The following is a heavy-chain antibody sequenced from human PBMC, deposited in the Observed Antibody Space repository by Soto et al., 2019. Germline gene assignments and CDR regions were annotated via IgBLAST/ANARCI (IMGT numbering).Heavy chain of an antibody. Sequence: GGSLRLSCAASGFTFSSDSMNWVRQAPGKGLEWVSYISSSSSAIYYADSVKDRFTISRDNAKNSLYLQMNSLRAEDTAVYYCARDLNLGSFDYWGQGTLVTVSS. J-gene: IGHJ4*02. CDR1: GFTFSSDS. V-gene: IGHV3-48*01. CDR3: ARDLNLGSFDY. CDR2: ISSSSSAI.